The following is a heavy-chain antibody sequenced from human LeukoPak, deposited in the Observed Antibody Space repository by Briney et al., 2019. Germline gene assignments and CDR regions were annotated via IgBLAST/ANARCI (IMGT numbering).Heavy chain of an antibody. Sequence: ASVKVSCKASGYTFTSHYMHWVRQAPGQGLEWMGVINPSGGFTSYAQKLQDRVTLTRDTSKTTVYMQLSSLRSEDTAVYYCARGRNTIFGVGGIGYGMDVWSQGTTVTVSS. CDR1: GYTFTSHY. D-gene: IGHD3-3*01. CDR2: INPSGGFT. J-gene: IGHJ6*02. CDR3: ARGRNTIFGVGGIGYGMDV. V-gene: IGHV1-46*01.